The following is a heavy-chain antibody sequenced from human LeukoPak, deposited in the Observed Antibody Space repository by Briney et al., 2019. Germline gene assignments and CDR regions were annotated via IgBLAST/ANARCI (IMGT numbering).Heavy chain of an antibody. CDR3: AREGERITMVRGVIKGFDY. CDR1: CYSISNGYY. Sequence: SETLSLTCAVSCYSISNGYYWGWIRQPPGKGLEGSGSLYHSGSTYYNPSLKSRVTISVDTSKNQFSLKLSSVTAADTAVYYCAREGERITMVRGVIKGFDYWGQGTLVTVSS. V-gene: IGHV4-38-2*02. CDR2: LYHSGST. D-gene: IGHD3-10*01. J-gene: IGHJ4*02.